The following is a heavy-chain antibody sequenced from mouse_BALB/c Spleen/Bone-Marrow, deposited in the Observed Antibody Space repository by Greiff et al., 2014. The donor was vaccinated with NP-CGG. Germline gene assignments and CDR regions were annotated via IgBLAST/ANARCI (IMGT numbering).Heavy chain of an antibody. CDR1: VFNIKDTY. Sequence: VHVKQSGAELVKPGASVKLSCTASVFNIKDTYMHWVKQRPEQGLEWIGRIDPANGNTKYDPKFQGKATITADTSSNTAYLQLSSLTSEDTAVYYCASYYYGSSYGLAYWGQGTLVTVSA. D-gene: IGHD1-1*01. J-gene: IGHJ3*01. CDR3: ASYYYGSSYGLAY. V-gene: IGHV14-3*02. CDR2: IDPANGNT.